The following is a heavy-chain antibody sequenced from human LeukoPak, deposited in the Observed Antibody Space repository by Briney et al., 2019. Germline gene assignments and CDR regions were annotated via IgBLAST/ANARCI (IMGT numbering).Heavy chain of an antibody. V-gene: IGHV3-30-3*02. J-gene: IGHJ4*02. D-gene: IGHD1-26*01. CDR2: ISYDGSNK. CDR3: AKKGATTGDFDY. Sequence: GGSLRLSCAASGFTFSSYAMHWVRQAPGKGLEWVAVISYDGSNKYYADSVKGRFTISRDNSKNTLYLQVNSLRAEDTAVYYCAKKGATTGDFDYWGQGTLVTVSS. CDR1: GFTFSSYA.